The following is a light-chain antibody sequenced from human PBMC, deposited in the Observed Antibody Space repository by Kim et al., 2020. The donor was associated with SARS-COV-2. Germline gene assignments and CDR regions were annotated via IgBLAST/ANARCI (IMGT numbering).Light chain of an antibody. Sequence: GPSITLSFTGTSSDVGGYNYVSWYQQHPGKAPKLMIYDVSNRPSGVSNRFSASKSGNTASLTISGLQAEDEADYYCSSYTSSSSYVFGTGTKVTVL. CDR3: SSYTSSSSYV. V-gene: IGLV2-14*03. J-gene: IGLJ1*01. CDR1: SSDVGGYNY. CDR2: DVS.